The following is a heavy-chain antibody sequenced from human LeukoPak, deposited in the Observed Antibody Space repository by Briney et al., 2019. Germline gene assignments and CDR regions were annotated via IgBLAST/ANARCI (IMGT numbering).Heavy chain of an antibody. D-gene: IGHD1-26*01. CDR2: IRYDGSNK. V-gene: IGHV3-30*02. CDR1: GFTFSSYG. Sequence: PGGSLRLSCAASGFTFSSYGMHWVRQAPGKGLEWVAFIRYDGSNKYYADSVKGRFTISRDNSKNTLYLQMNSLRAEDTAVYYCAKEGWELLPPDTHYYYYYMDVWGKGTTVTISS. CDR3: AKEGWELLPPDTHYYYYYMDV. J-gene: IGHJ6*03.